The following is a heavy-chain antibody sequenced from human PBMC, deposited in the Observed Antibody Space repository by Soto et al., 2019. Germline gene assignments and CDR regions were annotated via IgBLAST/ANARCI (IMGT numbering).Heavy chain of an antibody. CDR1: GGSISSSNW. D-gene: IGHD5-12*01. Sequence: SETLSLTCAVSGGSISSSNWWSWVRQPPGKGLEWIGEIYHSGSTNYNPSLKSRVTISVDKSKNQFSLKLSSVTAADTAVYYCARMGPGDGYNGNWFDPWGQGTLVTSPQ. CDR2: IYHSGST. CDR3: ARMGPGDGYNGNWFDP. J-gene: IGHJ5*02. V-gene: IGHV4-4*02.